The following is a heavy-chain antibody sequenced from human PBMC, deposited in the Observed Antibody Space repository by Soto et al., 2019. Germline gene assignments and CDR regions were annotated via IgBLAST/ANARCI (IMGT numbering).Heavy chain of an antibody. Sequence: EVQLVESGGGLVQPGGSLRLSCAVSGFTFGSYWMNWVRLIPGKGLERVAYIKPDGSATYYVDSVKGRFTISRDNAKNSLSLQMNSLRVEDTSVYYCARAGYCGPGCYYYFDYWGQGTLVTVSS. J-gene: IGHJ4*02. CDR1: GFTFGSYW. CDR3: ARAGYCGPGCYYYFDY. V-gene: IGHV3-7*01. D-gene: IGHD2-21*02. CDR2: IKPDGSAT.